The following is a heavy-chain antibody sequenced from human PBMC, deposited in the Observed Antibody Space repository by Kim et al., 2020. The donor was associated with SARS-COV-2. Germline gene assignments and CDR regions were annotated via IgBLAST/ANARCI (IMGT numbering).Heavy chain of an antibody. CDR1: GFSFSKYE. CDR2: ISDSGSTK. Sequence: GGSLRLSCAASGFSFSKYEMNWVRQTPGKGLEWVSYISDSGSTKYYQDSVKGRFTISRDNANNLLYLQMNSLRAEDTATYYCARFSSGWYRGGFALENAFDIWGQGRMVNVSS. V-gene: IGHV3-48*03. CDR3: ARFSSGWYRGGFALENAFDI. D-gene: IGHD6-19*01. J-gene: IGHJ3*02.